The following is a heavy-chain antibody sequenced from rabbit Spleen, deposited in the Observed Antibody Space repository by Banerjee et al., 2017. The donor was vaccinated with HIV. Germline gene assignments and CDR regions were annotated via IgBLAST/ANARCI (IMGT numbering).Heavy chain of an antibody. D-gene: IGHD2-1*01. V-gene: IGHV1S43*01. CDR1: GFDLSSKYW. CDR2: IWSNGAT. Sequence: QEQLEESGGGLVKPGGTLTLTCTASGFDLSSKYWMCWVRQAPGKGLELTACIWSNGATRYASWAKGRFTITRSTNLNTVTLQMTSLAVADTATYFCARDRANIGGDYGPYYFDLWGPGTLVTVS. J-gene: IGHJ4*01. CDR3: ARDRANIGGDYGPYYFDL.